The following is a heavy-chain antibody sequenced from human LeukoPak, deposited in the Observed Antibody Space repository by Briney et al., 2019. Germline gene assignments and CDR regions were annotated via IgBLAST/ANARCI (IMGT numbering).Heavy chain of an antibody. V-gene: IGHV4-34*01. CDR1: GGSFSGYY. D-gene: IGHD3-10*01. CDR3: ARGRTLYYGSGSLTRPLDY. CDR2: INHSGST. Sequence: PSETLSLTCAVYGGSFSGYYWSWIRQPPGMGLEWIGEINHSGSTNYNPSLKSRVTISVDTSKNQFSLKLSSVTAADTAVYYCARGRTLYYGSGSLTRPLDYWGQGTLVTVSS. J-gene: IGHJ4*02.